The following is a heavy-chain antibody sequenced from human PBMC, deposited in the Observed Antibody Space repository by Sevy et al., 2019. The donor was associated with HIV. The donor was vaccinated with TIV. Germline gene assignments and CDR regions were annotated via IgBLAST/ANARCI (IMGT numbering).Heavy chain of an antibody. Sequence: GGSLRLSCAASGFTFSKYSMSWVRQPPGKGLEWVSTLSFGCGEINYADSVKGRFTISTENSKSSVYLQMNNLRPEDTAVYYCAREGCTKPHDYWGQGTLVTVSS. CDR3: AREGCTKPHDY. V-gene: IGHV3-23*01. CDR1: GFTFSKYS. D-gene: IGHD2-8*01. CDR2: LSFGCGEI. J-gene: IGHJ4*02.